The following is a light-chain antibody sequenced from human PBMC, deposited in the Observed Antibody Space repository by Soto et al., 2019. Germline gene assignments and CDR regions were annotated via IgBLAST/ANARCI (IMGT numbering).Light chain of an antibody. CDR2: GAS. CDR3: QQYGSSPQT. J-gene: IGKJ5*01. CDR1: QSVSSTY. V-gene: IGKV3-20*01. Sequence: PGERATLSCRASQSVSSTYLCWYQQQPGQPPRLLIYGASNGAPGIPARFSGSGSGTDFTLTISRLEPEDFAFYYCQQYGSSPQTFGQGTRLE.